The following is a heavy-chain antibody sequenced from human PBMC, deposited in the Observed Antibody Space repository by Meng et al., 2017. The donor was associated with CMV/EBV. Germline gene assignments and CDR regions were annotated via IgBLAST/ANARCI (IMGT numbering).Heavy chain of an antibody. V-gene: IGHV3-9*01. Sequence: SLKISCAASGFTFDDYAMHWVRQAPGKGLEWVSGISWNSGSIGCADSVKGRFTISRDNAKNSLYLQMNSLRAEDTALYYCARDLVVPPEDYYYGMDVWGQGTTVTVSS. D-gene: IGHD2-2*01. CDR2: ISWNSGSI. CDR3: ARDLVVPPEDYYYGMDV. J-gene: IGHJ6*02. CDR1: GFTFDDYA.